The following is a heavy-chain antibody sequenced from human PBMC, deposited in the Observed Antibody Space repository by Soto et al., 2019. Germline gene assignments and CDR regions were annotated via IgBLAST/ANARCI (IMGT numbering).Heavy chain of an antibody. CDR1: GASITSAGYY. J-gene: IGHJ5*02. D-gene: IGHD4-17*01. CDR2: IHPSGST. V-gene: IGHV4-31*03. CDR3: ARTPIHGDYLGWLDP. Sequence: QVQLQESGPGLVEPSQTLSLTCTVSGASITSAGYYWSWIRQHSGKGLEWIGYIHPSGSTYYNPSLKSRITFSVVTAKTQFSLRLTSVTAADTAVYYCARTPIHGDYLGWLDPWGQGTLVTVSS.